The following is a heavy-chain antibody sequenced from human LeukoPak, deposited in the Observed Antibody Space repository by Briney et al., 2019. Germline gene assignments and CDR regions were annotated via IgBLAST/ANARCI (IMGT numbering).Heavy chain of an antibody. J-gene: IGHJ3*02. Sequence: GASVKVSCKASGYTFTSYYMHWVRQAPGQGLEWMGIINPSGGSTSYAQKFQGRVTMTRDMSTSTVYMELSSLRSEDTAVYYCARMIVATIFSGNDAFDIWGQGTMVTVSS. CDR3: ARMIVATIFSGNDAFDI. CDR1: GYTFTSYY. CDR2: INPSGGST. D-gene: IGHD5-12*01. V-gene: IGHV1-46*01.